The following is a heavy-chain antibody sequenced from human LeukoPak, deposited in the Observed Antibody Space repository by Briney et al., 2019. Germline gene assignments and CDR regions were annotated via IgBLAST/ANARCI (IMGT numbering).Heavy chain of an antibody. V-gene: IGHV1-69*05. Sequence: GASVKVSCKASGGTFSSYAISWVRHAPGQGLEWMGRIIPIFGTANYAQRFQGRVTITTDESTSTAYMELSSLRSEDTGVYYCARDAYDSSGEEYYFDYWGQGILVTVSS. CDR1: GGTFSSYA. CDR2: IIPIFGTA. CDR3: ARDAYDSSGEEYYFDY. D-gene: IGHD3-22*01. J-gene: IGHJ4*02.